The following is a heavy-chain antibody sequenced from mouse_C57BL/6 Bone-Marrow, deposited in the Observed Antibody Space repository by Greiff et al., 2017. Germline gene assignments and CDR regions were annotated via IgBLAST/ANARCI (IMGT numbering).Heavy chain of an antibody. D-gene: IGHD1-1*01. CDR3: ARSGRLITNCFDY. CDR2: IDPSDSYT. CDR1: GYTFTSYW. J-gene: IGHJ2*01. Sequence: QVQLQQSGPELVKPGASVKLSCKASGYTFTSYWMHWVKQRPGQGLEWIGEIDPSDSYTNYNQKFKGKSTLTVDKSSSTAYMQLSSLTSEDSAVYYCARSGRLITNCFDYWGQGTTLTVSS. V-gene: IGHV1-69*01.